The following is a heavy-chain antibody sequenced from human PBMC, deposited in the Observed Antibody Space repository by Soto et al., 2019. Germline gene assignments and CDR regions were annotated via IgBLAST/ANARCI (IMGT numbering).Heavy chain of an antibody. Sequence: SVKVSCKASGGTFSSYAISWVRQAPGQGLEWMGGIIPISGTANYAQKLQGRVTITADESTSTAYMELSSLRSEDTAVYYCARDQTGTTSYYYYGMDVSGQGTTVTVSS. V-gene: IGHV1-69*13. J-gene: IGHJ6*02. CDR2: IIPISGTA. CDR3: ARDQTGTTSYYYYGMDV. CDR1: GGTFSSYA. D-gene: IGHD1-7*01.